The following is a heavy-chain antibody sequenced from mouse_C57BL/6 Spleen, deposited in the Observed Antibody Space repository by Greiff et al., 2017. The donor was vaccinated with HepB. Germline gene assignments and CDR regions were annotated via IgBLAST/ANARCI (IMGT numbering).Heavy chain of an antibody. V-gene: IGHV1-22*01. CDR1: GYTFTDYN. Sequence: DVQLQESGPELVKPGASVKMSCKASGYTFTDYNMHWVKQSHGKSLEWIGYINPNNGGTSYNQKFKGKATLTVNKSSSTAYMELRSLTSEDSAVYYCASNWDVRDYFDYWGQGTTLTVSS. CDR2: INPNNGGT. CDR3: ASNWDVRDYFDY. D-gene: IGHD4-1*01. J-gene: IGHJ2*01.